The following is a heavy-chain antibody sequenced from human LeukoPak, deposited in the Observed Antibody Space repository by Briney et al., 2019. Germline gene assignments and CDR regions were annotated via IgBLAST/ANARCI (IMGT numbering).Heavy chain of an antibody. J-gene: IGHJ4*02. CDR3: ARERSGVLRFLEWAY. Sequence: SETLSLTCTVSGGSISSSSYYWGWIRQPPGKGLEWIGSIYYSGSTYYNPSLKSRVTISVDTSKNQFSLKLSSVTAADTAVYYCARERSGVLRFLEWAYWGQGTLVTVSS. CDR2: IYYSGST. V-gene: IGHV4-39*07. D-gene: IGHD3-3*01. CDR1: GGSISSSSYY.